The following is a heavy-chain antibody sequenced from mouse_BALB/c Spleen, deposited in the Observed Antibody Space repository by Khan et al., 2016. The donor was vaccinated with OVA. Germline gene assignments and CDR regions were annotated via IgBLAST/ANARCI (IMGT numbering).Heavy chain of an antibody. J-gene: IGHJ4*01. CDR3: AKKGDFYYAMDY. Sequence: QVQLQQPGPGLVQPSQSLSITCTVSGFSLSSYGVHWVRQSPGKGLEWLGVIWRGGSTDYNAAFMSRLSITKDNSKSQVFFKMNSLLADDTAIYYCAKKGDFYYAMDYWGQGTSVTVSS. D-gene: IGHD3-3*01. CDR1: GFSLSSYG. V-gene: IGHV2-5*01. CDR2: IWRGGST.